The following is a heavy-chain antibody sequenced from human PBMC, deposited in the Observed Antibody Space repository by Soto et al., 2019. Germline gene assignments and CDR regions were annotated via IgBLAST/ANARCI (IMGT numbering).Heavy chain of an antibody. CDR2: IRPDTGDT. V-gene: IGHV1-18*04. D-gene: IGHD5-12*01. J-gene: IGHJ5*02. CDR3: ATSYDSGFDP. Sequence: QLQLVQSGAEVERPGASVRVSCKAYGYAFSKYGISWIRQAPGQGLEWMGWIRPDTGDTNYAQKFQGRVTMTTDTSSNTAYMELRSLRSDDTAMYYCATSYDSGFDPLGQGTLVSVSS. CDR1: GYAFSKYG.